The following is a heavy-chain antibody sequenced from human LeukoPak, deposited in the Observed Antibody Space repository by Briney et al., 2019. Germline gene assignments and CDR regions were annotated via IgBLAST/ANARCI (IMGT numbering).Heavy chain of an antibody. V-gene: IGHV3-21*01. CDR1: GFTFSSYS. CDR2: ITSSSGYI. CDR3: ARVHDFWSFDY. D-gene: IGHD3-3*01. J-gene: IGHJ4*02. Sequence: GGSLRLSCAVSGFTFSSYSMNWVRQAPGKGLEWVSSITSSSGYIYYADSVKGRFTISRDNAKNSLYLQMNSLRAEDTAVYYCARVHDFWSFDYWGQGTLVTVSS.